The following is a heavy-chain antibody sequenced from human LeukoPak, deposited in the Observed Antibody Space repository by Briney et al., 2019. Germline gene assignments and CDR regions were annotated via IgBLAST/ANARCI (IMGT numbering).Heavy chain of an antibody. CDR1: GGSISSSSFY. CDR3: ARLYGSGSYYHGYFQH. CDR2: IYYSGTT. D-gene: IGHD3-10*01. V-gene: IGHV4-39*01. J-gene: IGHJ1*01. Sequence: SETLSLTCTVSGGSISSSSFYWGWIRQPPGKGPEWIGNIYYSGTTYYKPSLKSRVTMSVDTSKNQFSLKLGSVTAADTAVYYCARLYGSGSYYHGYFQHWGQGALVTVSS.